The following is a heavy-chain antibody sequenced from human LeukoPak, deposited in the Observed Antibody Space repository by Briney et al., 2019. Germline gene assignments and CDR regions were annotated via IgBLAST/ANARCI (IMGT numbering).Heavy chain of an antibody. CDR3: AREITVAGKEGAFDI. V-gene: IGHV3-11*05. Sequence: GGSLRLSCAASGFTFSGYYMSWIRQAPGKGLEWVSYTSSSGAYRNHADSVKGRFTISRDNAKNSLYLQMNSLRAEDTAIYYCAREITVAGKEGAFDIWGPGTMLTVSS. CDR2: TSSSGAYR. J-gene: IGHJ3*02. CDR1: GFTFSGYY. D-gene: IGHD6-19*01.